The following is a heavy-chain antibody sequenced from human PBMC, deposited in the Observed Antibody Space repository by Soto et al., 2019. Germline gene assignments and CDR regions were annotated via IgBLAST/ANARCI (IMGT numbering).Heavy chain of an antibody. CDR3: VHLMTAVTTVGMDV. D-gene: IGHD4-17*01. Sequence: QITLKESGPTVVEPTQTLTLTCTFSGFSLITTGSGVAWIRKPQGKALEWLALIYWDDDKRYSPSLKSRLTITKDTTKNQVVLTMTNMDPGDTGTYFCVHLMTAVTTVGMDVWCQGTAVTVAS. V-gene: IGHV2-5*02. CDR1: GFSLITTGSG. J-gene: IGHJ6*02. CDR2: IYWDDDK.